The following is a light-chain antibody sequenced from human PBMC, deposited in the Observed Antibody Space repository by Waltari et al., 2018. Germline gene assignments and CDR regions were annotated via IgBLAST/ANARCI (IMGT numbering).Light chain of an antibody. CDR3: SSYTGSSTLVI. CDR1: SSDVGAYDY. Sequence: QSALTQPASVSGSPVQSITISCTGSSSDVGAYDYVSWYQHHPGKAPKLRIYWAGNRPSGVSHRCSGSKSGHTASLPISGVQAEEEADYYCSSYTGSSTLVIFGGGTKLTVL. J-gene: IGLJ2*01. V-gene: IGLV2-14*01. CDR2: WAG.